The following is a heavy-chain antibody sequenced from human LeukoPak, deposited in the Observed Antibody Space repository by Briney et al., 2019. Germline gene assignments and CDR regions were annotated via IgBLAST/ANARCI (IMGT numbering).Heavy chain of an antibody. J-gene: IGHJ3*02. CDR3: ATGDYGAFDI. V-gene: IGHV3-21*01. CDR2: ISSSSSYI. Sequence: GGSLRLSCAASGFTFSSYTMSWVRQAPGKGLEWVSSISSSSSYIYYADSVKGRFTISRDNAKNSLYLQMNSLRAEDTAVYYCATGDYGAFDIWGQGTMVTVSS. D-gene: IGHD4-17*01. CDR1: GFTFSSYT.